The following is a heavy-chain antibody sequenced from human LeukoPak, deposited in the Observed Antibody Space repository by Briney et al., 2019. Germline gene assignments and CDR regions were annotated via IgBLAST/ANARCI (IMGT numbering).Heavy chain of an antibody. CDR2: IYYSGST. CDR1: GGSISSSSYY. V-gene: IGHV4-39*07. J-gene: IGHJ4*02. CDR3: SGDSSGYYWGGFDY. D-gene: IGHD3-22*01. Sequence: SETLSLTCTVSGGSISSSSYYWGWIRQPPGKGLEWIGSIYYSGSTYYNPSLKSRVTILVDTSKNQFSLKLSSVTAADTAVYYCSGDSSGYYWGGFDYWGQGTLVTVSS.